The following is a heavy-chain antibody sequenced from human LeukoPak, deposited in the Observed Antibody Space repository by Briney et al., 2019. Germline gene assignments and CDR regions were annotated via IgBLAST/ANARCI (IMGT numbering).Heavy chain of an antibody. CDR2: ISPNSGDT. V-gene: IGHV1-2*02. Sequence: ASVKVSCKASGYTFTDYYMHWVRQAPGQGLEWMGWISPNSGDTNYAQKFQGRVSMTRDTSINTAYMQLSSLRSDDTAVYYCATELSLIWGQGTLVTVSS. J-gene: IGHJ4*02. CDR1: GYTFTDYY. CDR3: ATELSLI.